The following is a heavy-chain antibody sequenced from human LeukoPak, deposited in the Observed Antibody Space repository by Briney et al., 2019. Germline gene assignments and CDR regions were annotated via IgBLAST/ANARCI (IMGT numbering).Heavy chain of an antibody. V-gene: IGHV3-23*01. CDR1: GFTFSSYA. CDR3: ARPHDY. CDR2: VIGSGGST. J-gene: IGHJ4*02. Sequence: GGSLRLSCAASGFTFSSYAMSWVRQAPGKGLEWVSTVIGSGGSTYYADSVKGRFIISRDNSKNTLFLQMNSLRAEDTAVYYCARPHDYWGQGTLVTVSS.